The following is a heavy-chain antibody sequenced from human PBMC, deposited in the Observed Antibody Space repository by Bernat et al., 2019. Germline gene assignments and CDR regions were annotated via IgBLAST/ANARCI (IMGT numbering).Heavy chain of an antibody. D-gene: IGHD2-21*01. V-gene: IGHV1-2*06. CDR2: INPNSGGT. J-gene: IGHJ6*03. CDR1: GYTFSGHY. CDR3: ARVDSNYYYYMDV. Sequence: QVQLVQSGAEVKKPGASVKVSCKASGYTFSGHYMHWVRQAPGQGLEWMGRINPNSGGTNYTQKFQGRVTMTRDTSISTAYMELSRLRSDDTAVYYCARVDSNYYYYMDVWGKGTTVTVSS.